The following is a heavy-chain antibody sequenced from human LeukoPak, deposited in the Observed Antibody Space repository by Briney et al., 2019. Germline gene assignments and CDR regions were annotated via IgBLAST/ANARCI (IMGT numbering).Heavy chain of an antibody. CDR3: ARWRSGSCSD. Sequence: GGSLRFSCAVSGYPFSYHYIDGVRQAPAKGREWVGQTRNKANTYANQYAASIQARFIISRDDSSTSVYLQMTTLKTADKDVSYCARWRSGSCSDWGQGTLVTVSS. CDR2: TRNKANTYAN. V-gene: IGHV3-72*01. J-gene: IGHJ4*02. D-gene: IGHD2-15*01. CDR1: GYPFSYHY.